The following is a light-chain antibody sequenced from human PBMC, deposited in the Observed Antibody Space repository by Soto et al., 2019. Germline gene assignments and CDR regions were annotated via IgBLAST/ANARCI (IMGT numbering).Light chain of an antibody. CDR2: GAS. CDR1: QSVSID. Sequence: EIVMTQSPATLSVSPGERATLSCRASQSVSIDLAWYQQKPGQAPRLLIYGASTRATGIPARFSGSPSGTEFSLTISSLQSEDFAVYYCQQYNNWPPWTFGQGTKVEIK. J-gene: IGKJ1*01. V-gene: IGKV3-15*01. CDR3: QQYNNWPPWT.